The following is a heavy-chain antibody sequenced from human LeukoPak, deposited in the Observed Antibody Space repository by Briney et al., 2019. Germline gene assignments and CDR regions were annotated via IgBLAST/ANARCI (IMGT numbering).Heavy chain of an antibody. J-gene: IGHJ3*02. V-gene: IGHV4-31*03. CDR2: IYYSGST. CDR3: ARLSYYDSSGYYLTAFDI. CDR1: GGSISSGGYY. Sequence: SQTLSLTGTVSGGSISSGGYYWSWVRQHPGKVLEWIGYIYYSGSTYYNPSLKSRVTISVDTSKNQFSLKLSSVTAADTAVYYCARLSYYDSSGYYLTAFDIWGQGTMVTVSS. D-gene: IGHD3-22*01.